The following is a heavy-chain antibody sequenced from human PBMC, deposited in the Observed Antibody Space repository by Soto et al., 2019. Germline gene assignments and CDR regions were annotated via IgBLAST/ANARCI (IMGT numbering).Heavy chain of an antibody. J-gene: IGHJ4*02. V-gene: IGHV1-2*02. D-gene: IGHD6-13*01. CDR2: INPSSGGT. Sequence: ASVKFSCKASGYTFTGYYMHWVRQAPGQGLEWMGWINPSSGGTNYAQKFQGRVTMTRDTSISTAYMELSRLRSDDTAVYYCARVGGGSSSWYVGYWGRGTLVTVSS. CDR3: ARVGGGSSSWYVGY. CDR1: GYTFTGYY.